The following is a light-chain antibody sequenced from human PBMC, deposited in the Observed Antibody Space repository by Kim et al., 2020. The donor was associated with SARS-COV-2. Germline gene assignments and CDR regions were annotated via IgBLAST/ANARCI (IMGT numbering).Light chain of an antibody. CDR2: TAT. V-gene: IGKV1-12*01. CDR3: QQSNSFPVT. J-gene: IGKJ4*01. Sequence: ASVGDRVSIPCRASQGISSYLAWYQQKPGKAPKLLIYTATSLQSGVPSRFSGSGSGTDFTLTISSQQPEDYATYYCQQSNSFPVTFGGGTKVDFK. CDR1: QGISSY.